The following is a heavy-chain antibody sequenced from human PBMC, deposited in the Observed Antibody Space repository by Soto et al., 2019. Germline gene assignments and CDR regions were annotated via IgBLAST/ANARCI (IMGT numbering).Heavy chain of an antibody. CDR2: IGGSGGST. V-gene: IGHV3-23*01. D-gene: IGHD3-22*01. CDR1: GFTFSSYA. Sequence: GVLRLSCAASGFTFSSYAMSWVRQAPGKGLEWVSAIGGSGGSTYYADPVKGRFTISRDNSKNTLFLQMNSLRAEDTAVYYCAKDPYYYDTSEMDVWGQGTTVTVSS. CDR3: AKDPYYYDTSEMDV. J-gene: IGHJ6*02.